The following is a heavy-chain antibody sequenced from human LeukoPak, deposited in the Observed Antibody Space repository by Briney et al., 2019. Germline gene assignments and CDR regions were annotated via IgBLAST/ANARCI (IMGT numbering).Heavy chain of an antibody. D-gene: IGHD2-2*01. CDR1: GGTFSSYA. CDR3: ATRGVPAALSFDY. CDR2: IIPIFGTA. Sequence: SVKVSCKASGGTFSSYAISWVRQAPGQGLEWMGGIIPIFGTANYAQKFQGRVTITADESTSTAYMELSSLRSEDTAVYYCATRGVPAALSFDYWGQGTLVTVSS. J-gene: IGHJ4*02. V-gene: IGHV1-69*01.